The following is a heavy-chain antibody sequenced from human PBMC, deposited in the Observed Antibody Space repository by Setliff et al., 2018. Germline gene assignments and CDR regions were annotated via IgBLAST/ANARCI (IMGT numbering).Heavy chain of an antibody. Sequence: SETLSLTCAAYGGTFSGYHWTWIRQSPEKGLEWIGEINHRGSTNYNPSLKSRVTISIDTSRDQFSLKLISMIAADTAVHYCARGRNIAARLLDSWGQGTLVTVSS. D-gene: IGHD6-6*01. CDR2: INHRGST. CDR3: ARGRNIAARLLDS. V-gene: IGHV4-34*01. J-gene: IGHJ4*02. CDR1: GGTFSGYH.